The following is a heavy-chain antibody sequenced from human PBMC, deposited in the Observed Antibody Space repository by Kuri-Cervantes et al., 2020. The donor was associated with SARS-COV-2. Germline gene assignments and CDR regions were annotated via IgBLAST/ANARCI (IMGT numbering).Heavy chain of an antibody. J-gene: IGHJ3*01. CDR1: GGSISSSSYY. CDR2: IYYSGSS. CDR3: ARVLSQWFGDGRSQSNDAFDL. Sequence: SETLSLTCTVSGGSISSSSYYWGWIRQPPGKGLEWIGSIYYSGSSSYNPSLRSRLTISVDTSKRQIFLRLSSVTAADTAIYFCARVLSQWFGDGRSQSNDAFDLWGQGTMVTVSS. V-gene: IGHV4-39*07. D-gene: IGHD3-10*01.